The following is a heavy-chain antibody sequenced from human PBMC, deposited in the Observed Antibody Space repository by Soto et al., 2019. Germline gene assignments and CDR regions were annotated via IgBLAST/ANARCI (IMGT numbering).Heavy chain of an antibody. V-gene: IGHV3-23*01. CDR3: AKVEYFDWLNY. CDR2: ISGSGGST. J-gene: IGHJ4*02. Sequence: GGSLRLSCVASGFTFSSYAMSWVRQAPGKGLEWVSAISGSGGSTYYADSVKGRFTISRDNSKNTLYLQMNSLRAEDTAVYYCAKVEYFDWLNYWGQGTLVTVSS. D-gene: IGHD3-9*01. CDR1: GFTFSSYA.